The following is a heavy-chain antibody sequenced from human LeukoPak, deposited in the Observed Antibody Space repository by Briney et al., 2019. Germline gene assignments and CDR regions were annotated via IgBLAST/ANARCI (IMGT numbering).Heavy chain of an antibody. J-gene: IGHJ3*02. V-gene: IGHV1-69*02. D-gene: IGHD3-22*01. CDR1: GGTFSSYT. Sequence: SVKVSCKASGGTFSSYTISWVRQAPGQGLEWMGRIIPILGIANYAQKFQGRVTITADKSTSTAYMELSSLRSEDTAVYYCAGNTLSYYYDSSGYYNAFDIWGQGTMVTVSP. CDR2: IIPILGIA. CDR3: AGNTLSYYYDSSGYYNAFDI.